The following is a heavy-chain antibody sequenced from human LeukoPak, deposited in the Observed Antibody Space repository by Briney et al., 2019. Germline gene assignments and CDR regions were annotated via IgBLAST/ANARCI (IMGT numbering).Heavy chain of an antibody. CDR3: AKVRISGSYLFDY. D-gene: IGHD3-10*01. CDR1: GFTFSSYA. J-gene: IGHJ4*02. CDR2: ISGSGGST. Sequence: PGGSLRLSCAASGFTFSSYAMSWVRQAPGKGLEWVSAISGSGGSTYYADSVKGRFTISRDNSKNTLYLQMNSLGAEDTAVYYCAKVRISGSYLFDYWGQGTLVTVSS. V-gene: IGHV3-23*01.